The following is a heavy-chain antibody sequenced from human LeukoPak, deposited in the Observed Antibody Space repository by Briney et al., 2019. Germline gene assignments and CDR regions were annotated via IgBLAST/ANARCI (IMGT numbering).Heavy chain of an antibody. CDR2: IYYSGST. CDR1: GGSISSGGYY. CDR3: ARGVTNTLYYYYGMDV. D-gene: IGHD4-17*01. Sequence: PSQTLSLTCTVSGGSISSGGYYWSWIRQHPGKGLEWIGYIYYSGSTYYNPSLKSRVTISVDRSKNQFSLKLSSVTAADTAVYYCARGVTNTLYYYYGMDVWGQGTTVTVSS. V-gene: IGHV4-31*03. J-gene: IGHJ6*02.